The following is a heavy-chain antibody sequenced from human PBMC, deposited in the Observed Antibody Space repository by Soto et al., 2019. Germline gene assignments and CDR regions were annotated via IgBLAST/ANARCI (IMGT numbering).Heavy chain of an antibody. CDR1: GFTFDDYA. D-gene: IGHD6-13*01. CDR2: ISWNSGNI. Sequence: EVQLVESGGGLVQPGRSLRLSCAASGFTFDDYAMHWVRQAPGKGLQWVSGISWNSGNIAYADSVKGRFTISRDNGKNSLYLQMNSLRGEDTALYYYAKDLAAAVPTPYYMDVWGRGTTVTVSS. J-gene: IGHJ6*03. V-gene: IGHV3-9*01. CDR3: AKDLAAAVPTPYYMDV.